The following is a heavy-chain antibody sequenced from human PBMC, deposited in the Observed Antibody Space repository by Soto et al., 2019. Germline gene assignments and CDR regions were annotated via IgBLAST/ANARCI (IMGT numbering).Heavy chain of an antibody. CDR2: ISGSGGST. J-gene: IGHJ4*02. CDR3: DKGRNSLAARQRFDY. CDR1: GFTFSSYA. V-gene: IGHV3-23*01. Sequence: EVQLLESGGGLVQPGGSLSLSCAASGFTFSSYAMSWVRQAPGKGLEWVSDISGSGGSTYYEDSVKGRFAISRENSKNTLNLQMNRLRAEDTSVYACDKGRNSLAARQRFDYWGKVPLVTVAS. D-gene: IGHD6-13*01.